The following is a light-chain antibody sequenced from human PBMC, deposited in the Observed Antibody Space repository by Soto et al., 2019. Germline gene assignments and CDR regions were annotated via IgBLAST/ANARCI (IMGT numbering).Light chain of an antibody. V-gene: IGKV1-5*01. CDR3: QQYIGYSGYT. Sequence: DIQMTQSPSTLSASVGDSVTITCRASQSISIWLAWYQQKPGKAPKLLIYDASSLESGVPSRFSGKRSGTEFTLTISSLQPDDFATYYCQQYIGYSGYTFGQGTKLKIK. CDR1: QSISIW. J-gene: IGKJ2*01. CDR2: DAS.